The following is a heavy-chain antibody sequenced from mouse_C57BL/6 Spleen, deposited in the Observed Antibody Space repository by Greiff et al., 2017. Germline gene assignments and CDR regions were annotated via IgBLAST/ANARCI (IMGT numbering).Heavy chain of an antibody. J-gene: IGHJ4*01. V-gene: IGHV1-50*01. Sequence: QVQLQQPGAELVKPGASVKLSCKASGYTFTSYWMQWVKQRPGQGLEWIGEIDPSDSYTNYNQKFKGKATLPVDTSSSTAYMQLSSLTSEDSAVYYCARRRDSYAMDYWGQGTSVTVSS. CDR1: GYTFTSYW. CDR2: IDPSDSYT. D-gene: IGHD3-2*01. CDR3: ARRRDSYAMDY.